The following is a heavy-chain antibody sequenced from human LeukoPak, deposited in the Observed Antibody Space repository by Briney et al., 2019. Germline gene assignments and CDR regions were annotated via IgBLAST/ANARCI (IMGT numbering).Heavy chain of an antibody. Sequence: QAGGSLRLSCAASGFGFAGYCMTWVRQAPGKGLEWVSAVSGSNTGSGSDTYYAESVKGRFTISGDNSQNTLHLQMHSLRAEDTAIYYCAFSTLTTGYHGLDVWGPGTTVTVSS. V-gene: IGHV3-23*01. CDR2: VSGSNTGSGSDT. CDR1: GFGFAGYC. D-gene: IGHD4-17*01. J-gene: IGHJ6*02. CDR3: AFSTLTTGYHGLDV.